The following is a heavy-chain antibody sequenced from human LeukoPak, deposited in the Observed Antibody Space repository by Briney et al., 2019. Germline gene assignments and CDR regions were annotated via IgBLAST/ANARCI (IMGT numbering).Heavy chain of an antibody. J-gene: IGHJ6*04. CDR2: ISSSGSTI. V-gene: IGHV3-48*04. CDR1: EFSLSTYN. Sequence: PGGSLRLSCAASEFSLSTYNMNWVRQAPGKGLEWVSYISSSGSTIYYADSVKGRFTISRDNAKNSLYLQMNSLRAEDTAVYYCAELGITMIGGVWGKGTTVTISS. CDR3: AELGITMIGGV. D-gene: IGHD3-10*02.